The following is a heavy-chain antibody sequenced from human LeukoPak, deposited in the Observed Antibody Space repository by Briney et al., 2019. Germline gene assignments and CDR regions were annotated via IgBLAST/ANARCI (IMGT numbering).Heavy chain of an antibody. CDR3: AKDRGAWGYCSSTSCYPDY. D-gene: IGHD2-2*01. Sequence: GGSLRLSCAASGFTFSSYAMSWVRQAPGKGLEWVSAISGSGGSTYYTDSVKGRFTISRDNSKNTLYLQMNSLRAEDTAVYYCAKDRGAWGYCSSTSCYPDYWGQGTLVTVSS. CDR2: ISGSGGST. V-gene: IGHV3-23*01. CDR1: GFTFSSYA. J-gene: IGHJ4*02.